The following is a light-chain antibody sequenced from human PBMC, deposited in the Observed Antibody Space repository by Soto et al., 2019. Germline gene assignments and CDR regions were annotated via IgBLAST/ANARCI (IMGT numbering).Light chain of an antibody. J-gene: IGKJ1*01. CDR1: QVFGSS. V-gene: IGKV3-15*01. Sequence: EIVMTQFPATLSVSPGERATFSCRASQVFGSSLAWYQQKPGQAPRLLIYDASTRATGIPARFSGSGSGTEFTLTISSLQSEDFAVYYCQQYNNWPRTFGQGTKVDNK. CDR3: QQYNNWPRT. CDR2: DAS.